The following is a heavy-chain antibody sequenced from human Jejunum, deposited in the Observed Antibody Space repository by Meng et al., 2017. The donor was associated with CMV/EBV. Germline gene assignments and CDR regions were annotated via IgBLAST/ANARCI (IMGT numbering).Heavy chain of an antibody. CDR1: GDSTSNYY. CDR2: IYSGGST. Sequence: QLKGSGPGLGKPSETLALMCTVPGDSTSNYYWNWIRQPAGKALEWVGRIYSGGSTNYNPSLKGRVTMSVDTSKNQISLRLTSVTAADTAMYFCAKGQSTDLGYYYDIDVWGHGTVVTVSS. V-gene: IGHV4-4*07. J-gene: IGHJ6*02. CDR3: AKGQSTDLGYYYDIDV. D-gene: IGHD5/OR15-5a*01.